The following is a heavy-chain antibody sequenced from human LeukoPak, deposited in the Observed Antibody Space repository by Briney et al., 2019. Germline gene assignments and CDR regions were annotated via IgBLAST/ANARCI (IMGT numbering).Heavy chain of an antibody. V-gene: IGHV4-31*03. CDR3: ARTVPGYYDSSGYFEGGTFDY. Sequence: TLSLTCTVSGGSISSGGYHWSWIRQHPGKGLEWIGYIYFSGSTYYNPSLKSRVTISVDTSKNQFSLKLSSVTAADTAVYYCARTVPGYYDSSGYFEGGTFDYWGQGTLVTVSS. CDR1: GGSISSGGYH. J-gene: IGHJ4*02. D-gene: IGHD3-22*01. CDR2: IYFSGST.